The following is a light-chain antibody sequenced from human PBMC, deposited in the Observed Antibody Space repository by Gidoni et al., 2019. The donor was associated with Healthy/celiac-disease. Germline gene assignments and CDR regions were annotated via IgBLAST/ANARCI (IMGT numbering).Light chain of an antibody. J-gene: IGLJ2*01. Sequence: SYELTQPPPVSVSPGQTASITCSGDKLGDKYACWYQQKPGQSAVLVIHQESKRPSGIPERFSGSNSGNTATLTISGTQAMDEADYYCQAWDSSTVVFGGGTKLTVL. CDR2: QES. CDR1: KLGDKY. CDR3: QAWDSSTVV. V-gene: IGLV3-1*01.